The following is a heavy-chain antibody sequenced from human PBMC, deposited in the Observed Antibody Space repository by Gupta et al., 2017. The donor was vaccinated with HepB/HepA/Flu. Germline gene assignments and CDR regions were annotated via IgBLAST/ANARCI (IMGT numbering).Heavy chain of an antibody. J-gene: IGHJ4*02. CDR3: AGGPYGETIDF. CDR1: GFTFNSHW. D-gene: IGHD4/OR15-4a*01. CDR2: IKRDGSST. V-gene: IGHV3-74*01. Sequence: EVQLVESGGGLVQPGGSLRLSCAASGFTFNSHWMQWVRQAPGKGLVWVSRIKRDGSSTSYADSVKGRFTISRDNAKNTLYLQMSSLRADDTAVYYCAGGPYGETIDFWGQGTLVTVSS.